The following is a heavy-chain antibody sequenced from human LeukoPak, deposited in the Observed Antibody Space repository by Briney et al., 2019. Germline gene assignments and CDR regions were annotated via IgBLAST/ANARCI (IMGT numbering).Heavy chain of an antibody. CDR3: ARLLCNICYFDY. CDR1: GYTFSNYW. Sequence: GESPKISCRSSGYTFSNYWIGWVRQMPGKGLEWMGIIYPDDSDTRYSPSFQGQVTISADKSISTAYLQWSSLKASDTAMYYCARLLCNICYFDYWGQGTLVTVSS. CDR2: IYPDDSDT. D-gene: IGHD3-10*02. J-gene: IGHJ4*02. V-gene: IGHV5-51*01.